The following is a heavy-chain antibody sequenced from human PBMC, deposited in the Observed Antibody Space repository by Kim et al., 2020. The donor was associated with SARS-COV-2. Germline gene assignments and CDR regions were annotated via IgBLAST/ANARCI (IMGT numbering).Heavy chain of an antibody. V-gene: IGHV4-59*08. CDR3: ARRVVVPELNSDAFDI. J-gene: IGHJ3*02. D-gene: IGHD2-2*01. Sequence: SLKSRVTISVDTSKNQFSLKLSSVTAADTAVYYCARRVVVPELNSDAFDIWGQGTMVTVSS.